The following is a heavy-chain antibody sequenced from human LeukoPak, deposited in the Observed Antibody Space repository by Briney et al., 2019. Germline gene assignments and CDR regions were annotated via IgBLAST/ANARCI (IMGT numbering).Heavy chain of an antibody. CDR2: IIPIFGTA. D-gene: IGHD2-2*01. CDR1: GYTFTSYG. J-gene: IGHJ6*02. Sequence: SVKVSCKASGYTFTSYGISWVRQAPGQGLEWMGGIIPIFGTANYAQKFQGRVTITADESTSTAYMELSSLRSEDTAVYYCARGMQLLYYYYGMDVWGQGTTVTVSS. CDR3: ARGMQLLYYYYGMDV. V-gene: IGHV1-69*13.